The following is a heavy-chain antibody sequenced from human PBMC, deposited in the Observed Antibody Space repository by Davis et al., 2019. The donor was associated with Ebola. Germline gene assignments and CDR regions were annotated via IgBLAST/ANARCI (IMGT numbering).Heavy chain of an antibody. D-gene: IGHD5-12*01. CDR1: GFTFSSYS. Sequence: GESLKISCAASGFTFSSYSMNWVRQAPGKGLEWVSSISSSSSYIYYADSVKGRFTISRDNAKNSLYLQMNSLRAEDTALYHCARGDSGYDYQFFEYWGQGTLVTVSS. CDR3: ARGDSGYDYQFFEY. J-gene: IGHJ4*02. CDR2: ISSSSSYI. V-gene: IGHV3-21*04.